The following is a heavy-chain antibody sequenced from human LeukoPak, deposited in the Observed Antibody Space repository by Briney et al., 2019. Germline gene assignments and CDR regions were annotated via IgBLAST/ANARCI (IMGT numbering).Heavy chain of an antibody. CDR2: ISYDGSNK. CDR1: GFTFSSYA. V-gene: IGHV3-30-3*01. D-gene: IGHD3-3*01. Sequence: PGGSLRLSCAASGFTFSSYAMHWVRQAPGKGLEWVAVISYDGSNKYYADSVKGRFTISRDNSKNTLYLQMNSLRAEDTAVYYCAGIPLDFWSGYSIGSWGQGTLVTVSS. CDR3: AGIPLDFWSGYSIGS. J-gene: IGHJ5*02.